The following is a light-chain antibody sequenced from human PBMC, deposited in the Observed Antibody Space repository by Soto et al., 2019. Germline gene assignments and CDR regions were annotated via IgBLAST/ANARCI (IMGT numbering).Light chain of an antibody. V-gene: IGKV1-5*01. CDR3: QDYSPYSWT. CDR1: ESISSW. Sequence: DIQMTQSPSTLSASVGDTVTITCRASESISSWLAWYQEKPGQAPNLLIYDASSLESGVPSRFSGSGSGTEFTLTISSLQPDDFATYYCQDYSPYSWTFGQGT. J-gene: IGKJ1*01. CDR2: DAS.